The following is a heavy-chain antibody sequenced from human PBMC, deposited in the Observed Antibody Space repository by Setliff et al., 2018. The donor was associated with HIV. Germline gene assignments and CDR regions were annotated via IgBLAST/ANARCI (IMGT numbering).Heavy chain of an antibody. CDR1: GYTFSNYA. Sequence: ASVKVSCKASGYTFSNYAIHWVRQAPGQRLEWMGWINADNGNTKYSQKFQGRVTMTRATSASTAYMDLSSMRFEDTAVYYCARGSSGFRSGSYYNTFIDYWGQGTLVTVSS. J-gene: IGHJ4*02. CDR3: ARGSSGFRSGSYYNTFIDY. CDR2: INADNGNT. V-gene: IGHV1-3*01. D-gene: IGHD3-10*01.